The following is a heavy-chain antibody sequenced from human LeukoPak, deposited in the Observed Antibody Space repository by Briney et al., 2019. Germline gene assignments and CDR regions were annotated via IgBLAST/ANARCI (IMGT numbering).Heavy chain of an antibody. CDR2: ISGSGGST. Sequence: GGSLRLSCAASGFTFSSYAMSWVRQAPGKGLEWVSAISGSGGSTYYADSVKGRFTISRDNSKNTLYLQMNSLRAEDTAVYYCAKDLYGSGSFRAPAELDYWGQGTLVTVSS. D-gene: IGHD3-10*01. CDR1: GFTFSSYA. CDR3: AKDLYGSGSFRAPAELDY. V-gene: IGHV3-23*01. J-gene: IGHJ4*02.